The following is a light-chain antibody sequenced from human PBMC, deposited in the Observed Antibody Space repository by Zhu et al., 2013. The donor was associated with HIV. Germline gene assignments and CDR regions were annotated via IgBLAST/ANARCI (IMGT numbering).Light chain of an antibody. CDR1: QSFSSW. CDR2: KAS. V-gene: IGKV1-5*03. Sequence: DFQMTQSPSTLSASVGDRVTITCRASQSFSSWLAWYQQKPGKAPKLLIYKASSLKSGVPSRFSGSGSGTEFTLTISSLQPDDFATYYCQQYDTYWTFGQGTKVEI. J-gene: IGKJ1*01. CDR3: QQYDTYWT.